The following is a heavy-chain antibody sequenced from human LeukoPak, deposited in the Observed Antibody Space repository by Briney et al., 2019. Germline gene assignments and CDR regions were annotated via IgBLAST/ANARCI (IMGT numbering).Heavy chain of an antibody. J-gene: IGHJ4*02. CDR1: GDSISIGSYY. V-gene: IGHV4-61*01. CDR2: IYYSGST. Sequence: SQTLSLTCTLSGDSISIGSYYCTWIRQPRGKGLECIGYIYYSGSTNYTPSLKSRVTISVDTSKNQFSLKLSSVTAADTAVYYCARAVEMATIWHDYWGQGTLVTVSS. CDR3: ARAVEMATIWHDY. D-gene: IGHD5-24*01.